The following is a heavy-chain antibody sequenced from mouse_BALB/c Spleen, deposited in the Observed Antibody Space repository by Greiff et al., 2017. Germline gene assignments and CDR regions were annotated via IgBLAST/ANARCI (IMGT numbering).Heavy chain of an antibody. CDR3: ARGPPLLRLRGWYFDV. V-gene: IGHV2-6-7*01. CDR1: GFSLTGYG. D-gene: IGHD1-2*01. J-gene: IGHJ1*01. CDR2: IWGDGST. Sequence: QVQLKESGPGLVAPSQSLSITCTVSGFSLTGYGVNWVRQPPGKGLEWLGMIWGDGSTDYNSALKSRLSISKDNSKSQVFLKMNSLQTDDTARYYCARGPPLLRLRGWYFDVWGAGTTVTVSS.